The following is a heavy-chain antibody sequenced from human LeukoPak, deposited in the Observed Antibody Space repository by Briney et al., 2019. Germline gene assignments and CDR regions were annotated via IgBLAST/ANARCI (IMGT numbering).Heavy chain of an antibody. CDR3: ARDAKIAVAAKTYYFDY. V-gene: IGHV3-21*01. CDR2: ISSSSSYI. D-gene: IGHD6-19*01. J-gene: IGHJ4*02. Sequence: GGSLRLSCAASGFTFSSDSMNWVRQAPGKGLEWVSSISSSSSYIYYADSVKGRFTISRDNAKNSLYLQMNSLRAEDTAVYYCARDAKIAVAAKTYYFDYWGQGTLVTVSS. CDR1: GFTFSSDS.